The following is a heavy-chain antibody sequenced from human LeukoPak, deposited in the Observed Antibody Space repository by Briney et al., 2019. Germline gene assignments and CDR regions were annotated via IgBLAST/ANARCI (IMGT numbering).Heavy chain of an antibody. D-gene: IGHD3-10*01. CDR2: ISAYNGNT. V-gene: IGHV1-18*01. CDR3: ARDGSGSYYSSTFDY. CDR1: GYTFTSYG. J-gene: IGHJ4*02. Sequence: ASVKVSCKASGYTFTSYGISWVRQAPGQGLEWMGWISAYNGNTNYAQKLQGRVTMTTDTSTSTAYVELRSLTSDDTAVYYCARDGSGSYYSSTFDYWGQGTLVTVSS.